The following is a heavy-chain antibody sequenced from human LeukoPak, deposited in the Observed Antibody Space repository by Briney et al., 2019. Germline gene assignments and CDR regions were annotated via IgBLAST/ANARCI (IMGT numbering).Heavy chain of an antibody. CDR1: GFTFSDYY. CDR3: TTDGGGGTEIIAVVGY. V-gene: IGHV3-11*01. CDR2: ISSSGSTI. D-gene: IGHD6-19*01. Sequence: GGSLRLSCAASGFTFSDYYMSWIRQAPGKGLEWVSYISSSGSTIYYADSVKGRFTISRDNAKNSLYLQMNSLRAEDTAVYYCTTDGGGGTEIIAVVGYWGQGTLVTVSS. J-gene: IGHJ4*02.